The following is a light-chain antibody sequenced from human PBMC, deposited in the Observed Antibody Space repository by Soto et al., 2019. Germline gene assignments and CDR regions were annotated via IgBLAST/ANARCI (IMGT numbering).Light chain of an antibody. CDR2: AAS. Sequence: IRMTQSPSSLSAPTGDRVTITCRASQSLSSYLTWYRRIPVKAPKLLIYAASILQSGVPSRFRGSGSGTDFTLTISCLQSEDFATYYCQQYYSYPRTFGQGTKVDIK. V-gene: IGKV1-8*01. CDR3: QQYYSYPRT. CDR1: QSLSSY. J-gene: IGKJ1*01.